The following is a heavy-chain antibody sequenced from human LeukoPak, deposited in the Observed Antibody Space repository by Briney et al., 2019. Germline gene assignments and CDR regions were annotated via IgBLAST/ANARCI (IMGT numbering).Heavy chain of an antibody. D-gene: IGHD6-19*01. CDR2: IKQDGSEK. J-gene: IGHJ4*02. CDR3: AGGTGWLIDY. Sequence: PGGSLRLSCAASGSTFSGYWMNWVSQVPGKGLEWVANIKQDGSEKYYVDSVKGRFTISRDNAKNSLYLQLNSLRAEDTAVYYCAGGTGWLIDYWGQGTLVTVSS. CDR1: GSTFSGYW. V-gene: IGHV3-7*04.